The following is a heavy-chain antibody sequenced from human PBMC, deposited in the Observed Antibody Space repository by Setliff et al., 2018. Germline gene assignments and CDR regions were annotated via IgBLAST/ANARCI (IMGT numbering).Heavy chain of an antibody. CDR2: IYYNGNT. J-gene: IGHJ4*02. CDR3: ARDRAAAAGTAVGDGLDY. D-gene: IGHD6-13*01. V-gene: IGHV4-59*11. Sequence: SETLSLTCTVSGGSISSHYWSWIRQPPGKGLEWIGNIYYNGNTNYNPSLKSRVTISVDTSKNQFSLWLSSVTAADTAVYYCARDRAAAAGTAVGDGLDYWGQGTLVTVS. CDR1: GGSISSHY.